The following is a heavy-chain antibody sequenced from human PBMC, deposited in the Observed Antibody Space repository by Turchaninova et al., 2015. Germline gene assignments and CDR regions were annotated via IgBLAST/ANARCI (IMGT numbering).Heavy chain of an antibody. V-gene: IGHV4-39*07. D-gene: IGHD2-2*01. CDR1: GGSLTSSSYY. J-gene: IGHJ4*02. Sequence: QLQLQESGPGLVKSSETLSLTCTVSGGSLTSSSYYWGWIRQPPRRGRGGVGSIFYIGNTYDNPSRKGRVTIAVDMYKNQVSLKLTAVTAADTAVYYCARDVIGAAAIYWGQGTLVTVSS. CDR3: ARDVIGAAAIY. CDR2: IFYIGNT.